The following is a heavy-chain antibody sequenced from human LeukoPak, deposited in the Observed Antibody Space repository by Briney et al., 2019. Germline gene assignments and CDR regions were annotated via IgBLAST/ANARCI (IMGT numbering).Heavy chain of an antibody. J-gene: IGHJ6*02. V-gene: IGHV1-2*02. CDR2: INPNSGGT. D-gene: IGHD2-15*01. CDR1: GYTFTGYY. CDR3: ARDYVVVVAATVPYYGMDV. Sequence: ASVKVSCKASGYTFTGYYMHWVRQAPGQGLEWMGWINPNSGGTNYAQKFQGRVTMARDTSISTAYMELSRLRSGDTAVYYCARDYVVVVAATVPYYGMDVWGQGTTVTVSS.